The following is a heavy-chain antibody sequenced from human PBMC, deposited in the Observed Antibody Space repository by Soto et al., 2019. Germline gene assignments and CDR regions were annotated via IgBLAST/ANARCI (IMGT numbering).Heavy chain of an antibody. V-gene: IGHV3-21*01. D-gene: IGHD3-10*01. CDR3: ARDRQVLWFGELLVDAFDI. J-gene: IGHJ3*02. CDR1: GFTFSSYS. CDR2: ISSSSSYI. Sequence: LSLTCAASGFTFSSYSMNWVRQAPGKGLEWVSSISSSSSYIYYADSVKGRFTISGDNAKNSRYLQMKSRRAEDTAVYYCARDRQVLWFGELLVDAFDIWGQGTMVTVSS.